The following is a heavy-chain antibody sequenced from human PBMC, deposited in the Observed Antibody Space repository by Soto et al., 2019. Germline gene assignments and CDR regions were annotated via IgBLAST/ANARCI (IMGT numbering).Heavy chain of an antibody. CDR2: IKQDGSEE. D-gene: IGHD6-13*01. CDR1: GFTFSSYW. J-gene: IGHJ6*02. V-gene: IGHV3-7*01. CDR3: ARIAASGRGWDV. Sequence: EVQLVESGGGLVQPGGSLRLSCVDSGFTFSSYWMSWVRQAPVKGLEWVGNIKQDGSEENYVDSVKGRFTISRDNAKNSMSLQMNSLRAGDTAVYYCARIAASGRGWDVWGQGTTVVVSS.